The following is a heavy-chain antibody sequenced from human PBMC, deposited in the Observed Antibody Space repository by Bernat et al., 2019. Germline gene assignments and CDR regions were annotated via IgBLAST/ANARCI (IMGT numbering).Heavy chain of an antibody. D-gene: IGHD1-26*01. V-gene: IGHV3-33*01. CDR3: ARDRLGSGSDYFDY. J-gene: IGHJ4*02. CDR2: IWYDGSNK. Sequence: QVQLVESGGGVVQPGRSLRLSCAASGFTFSSYGMHWVRQAPGKGLEWVAVIWYDGSNKYYADSVKGRFTISRDNSENTLYLQMNSLRAEDTAVYYCARDRLGSGSDYFDYWGQGTLVTVSS. CDR1: GFTFSSYG.